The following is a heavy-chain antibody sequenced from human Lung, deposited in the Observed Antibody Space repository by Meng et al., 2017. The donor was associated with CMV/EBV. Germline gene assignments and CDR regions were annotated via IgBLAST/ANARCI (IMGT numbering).Heavy chain of an antibody. CDR3: ASFPPPGKQWLVTDY. CDR1: GGSISSSNW. Sequence: QVALQASGPGRVKPSGSPSLTCSVSGGSISSSNWWSWVRQPPGKGLEWIGEIYHSGSTNYNPSLKSRVTISVDKSKNQFSLKLSSVTAADTAVYYCASFPPPGKQWLVTDYWGQGTLVTVSS. CDR2: IYHSGST. V-gene: IGHV4-4*02. J-gene: IGHJ4*02. D-gene: IGHD6-19*01.